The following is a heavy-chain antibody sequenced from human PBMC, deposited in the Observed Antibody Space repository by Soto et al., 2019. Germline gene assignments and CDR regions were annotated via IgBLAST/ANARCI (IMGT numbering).Heavy chain of an antibody. CDR3: ARGGRITMVRGVITWFDP. Sequence: AASVKVSCKASGYTFTGYYMHWVRQAPGQGLEWMGWINPNSGGTNYAQKFQGWVTMTRDTSISTAYMELSRLRSDDTAVYYCARGGRITMVRGVITWFDPWGQGTLVTVSS. CDR1: GYTFTGYY. V-gene: IGHV1-2*04. J-gene: IGHJ5*02. CDR2: INPNSGGT. D-gene: IGHD3-10*01.